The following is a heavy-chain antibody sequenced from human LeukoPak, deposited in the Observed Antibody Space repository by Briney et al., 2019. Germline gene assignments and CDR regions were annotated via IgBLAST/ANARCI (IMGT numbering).Heavy chain of an antibody. CDR1: GFTFSDYA. J-gene: IGHJ4*02. D-gene: IGHD3-22*01. CDR3: AADRERDPSVYYLV. V-gene: IGHV3-23*01. Sequence: PGGSLRLSCAASGFTFSDYAMSWVRQAPGKGLEWVSTISDNGGGTYYADSVKGRFTISRDNSKNTLFLQMSSLRAEDSAVYYCAADRERDPSVYYLVGGQGTLITVSS. CDR2: ISDNGGGT.